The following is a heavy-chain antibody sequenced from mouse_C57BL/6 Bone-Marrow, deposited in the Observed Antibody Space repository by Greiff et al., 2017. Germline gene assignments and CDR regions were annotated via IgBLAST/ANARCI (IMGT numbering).Heavy chain of an antibody. CDR3: VRGTLGYEGFAY. CDR2: IDPSDSYT. Sequence: QVQLQQPGAELVMPGASVKLSCKASGYTFTSYWMHWVKQRPGQGLEWIGEIDPSDSYTNYNQKFKGKSTLTVDKSSSTAYMQLSSLTSEDSAVYYCVRGTLGYEGFAYWGQGTLVTVSA. D-gene: IGHD2-2*01. J-gene: IGHJ3*01. V-gene: IGHV1-69*01. CDR1: GYTFTSYW.